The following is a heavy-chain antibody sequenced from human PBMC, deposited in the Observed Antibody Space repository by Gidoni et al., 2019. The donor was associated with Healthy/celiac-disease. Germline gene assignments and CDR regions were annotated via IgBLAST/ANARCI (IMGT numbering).Heavy chain of an antibody. CDR3: ARGNYDFWSGYRNWFDP. CDR1: GYTFTSYD. Sequence: QVQLVQSGAEVKKPGASVKVSCKASGYTFTSYDINWVRQATGQGLEWMGWMNPNSGNTGYAQKFQGRVTMTRNTSISTAYMELSSLRSEDTAVYYCARGNYDFWSGYRNWFDPWGQGTLVTVSS. CDR2: MNPNSGNT. D-gene: IGHD3-3*01. J-gene: IGHJ5*02. V-gene: IGHV1-8*01.